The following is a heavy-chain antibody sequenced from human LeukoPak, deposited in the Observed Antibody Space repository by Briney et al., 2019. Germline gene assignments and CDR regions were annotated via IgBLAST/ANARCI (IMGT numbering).Heavy chain of an antibody. V-gene: IGHV3-23*01. J-gene: IGHJ6*03. CDR1: GFTFSTYA. D-gene: IGHD2-2*01. Sequence: GGSLRLPCVASGFTFSTYAMSWARQAPGKGVEWVSAVSDSGGSTHYAESVKGRLTISRDNSKNTLYLQMNSLRAEDTAVYYCAKEFVPAAILSYYYMDVWGRGTTVTVSS. CDR2: VSDSGGST. CDR3: AKEFVPAAILSYYYMDV.